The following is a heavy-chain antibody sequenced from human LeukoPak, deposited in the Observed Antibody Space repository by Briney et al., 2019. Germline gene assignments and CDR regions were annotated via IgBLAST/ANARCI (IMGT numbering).Heavy chain of an antibody. J-gene: IGHJ5*02. D-gene: IGHD6-13*01. CDR1: GYTFTRYY. CDR3: ARPVGIAPLNWFDP. CDR2: INPNSGGT. Sequence: ASVKVSCKASGYTFTRYYMHWVRQAPGQGLEWMGWINPNSGGTNYAQKFQGRVTMTRDTSISTAYMELSRLTSDDTAVYYCARPVGIAPLNWFDPWGQGTLVTVSS. V-gene: IGHV1-2*02.